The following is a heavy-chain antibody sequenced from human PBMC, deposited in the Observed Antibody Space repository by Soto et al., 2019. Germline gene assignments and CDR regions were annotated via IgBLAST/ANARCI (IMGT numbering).Heavy chain of an antibody. J-gene: IGHJ5*02. CDR2: IGTAGDT. CDR1: GFTFSSYD. Sequence: GGSLRLSCAASGFTFSSYDMHWVRQATGKGLEWVSAIGTAGDTYYPGSVKGRFTISRENAKNSLYLQMNSLRAGDTAVYYCARAPRRGGFDPWGQGTLVTVSS. D-gene: IGHD6-6*01. V-gene: IGHV3-13*01. CDR3: ARAPRRGGFDP.